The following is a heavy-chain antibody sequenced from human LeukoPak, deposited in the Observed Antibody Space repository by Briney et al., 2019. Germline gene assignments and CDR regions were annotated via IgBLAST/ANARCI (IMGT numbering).Heavy chain of an antibody. CDR1: GGSISGYY. J-gene: IGHJ6*03. Sequence: PSETLSLTCTVSGGSISGYYWSWIRQPPGKGLEWIGYIYYSGSTNYNPSLKSRVTISVDTSKNQFSLKLSSVSAADTAVYYCASQSSNWYGAAYYYYMDVWGKGTTVTVSS. CDR3: ASQSSNWYGAAYYYYMDV. D-gene: IGHD6-13*01. CDR2: IYYSGST. V-gene: IGHV4-59*01.